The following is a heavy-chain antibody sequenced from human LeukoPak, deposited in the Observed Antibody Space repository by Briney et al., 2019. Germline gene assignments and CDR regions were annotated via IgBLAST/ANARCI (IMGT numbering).Heavy chain of an antibody. CDR1: GGSFSKYF. D-gene: IGHD3-10*01. J-gene: IGHJ4*02. V-gene: IGHV4-34*01. CDR2: INHSGST. Sequence: SETLSLTCAVYGGSFSKYFWTWIRQPPGKGLEWIGEINHSGSTNYNPSLKSRVTISLDMSKNQFSLKLNSVTAADTVVYYCARDGSGTENDYWGQGTLVTVSS. CDR3: ARDGSGTENDY.